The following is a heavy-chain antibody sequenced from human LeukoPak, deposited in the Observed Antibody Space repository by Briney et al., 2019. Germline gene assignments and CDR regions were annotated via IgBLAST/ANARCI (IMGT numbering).Heavy chain of an antibody. Sequence: GGSLRLSCIASGFTFSSYAMSWVRRAPDKGLKWVSSVSGSGGSTYYADSVKGRFIISRDNSKYTLYLQMNSLRAEDTAVYYCAKDPYNIAVANTNGWFDPWGQGTLVTVSS. J-gene: IGHJ5*02. CDR2: VSGSGGST. D-gene: IGHD6-19*01. V-gene: IGHV3-23*01. CDR1: GFTFSSYA. CDR3: AKDPYNIAVANTNGWFDP.